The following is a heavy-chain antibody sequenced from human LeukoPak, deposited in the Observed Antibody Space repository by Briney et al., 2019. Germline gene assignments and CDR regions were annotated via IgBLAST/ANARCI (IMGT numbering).Heavy chain of an antibody. Sequence: GGSLRLSCAASGFTFSSYSMNWVRQAPGKGLEWVSYISSSSSTIYYADSVKGRFTISRDNAKNSLYLQMNSLRDEDTAVYYCAGDCSWTYCCGGSYYYYYGMDVWGQGTTVTVSS. CDR1: GFTFSSYS. D-gene: IGHD2-15*01. CDR3: AGDCSWTYCCGGSYYYYYGMDV. J-gene: IGHJ6*02. CDR2: ISSSSSTI. V-gene: IGHV3-48*02.